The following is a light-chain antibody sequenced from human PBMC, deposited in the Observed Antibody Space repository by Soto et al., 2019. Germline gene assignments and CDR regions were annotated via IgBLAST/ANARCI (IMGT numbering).Light chain of an antibody. CDR3: QQRSNWPQT. J-gene: IGKJ1*01. Sequence: DIQMTQSPPSLSASVGDIVTIICVASEGINIYLAWFQQKPGKAPKSLIYGATSLQRGVPSRFSGSGGDTDFSLTISSLQPEDIATYYCQQRSNWPQTFGQGTKVDI. V-gene: IGKV1-16*01. CDR2: GAT. CDR1: EGINIY.